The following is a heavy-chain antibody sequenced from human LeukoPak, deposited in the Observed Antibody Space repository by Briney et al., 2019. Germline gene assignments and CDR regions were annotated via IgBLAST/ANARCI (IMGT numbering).Heavy chain of an antibody. V-gene: IGHV3-21*01. CDR2: ISSSSYI. Sequence: GGSLRLSCAASGFTFSSYSMNWVHQAPGKGLEWVSSISSSSYIYYADSVKGRFTISRDNAKNPLYLQMNSLRAEDTAVYYCARGRGIAGRGKEYYYYGMDVWGQGTTVTVSS. CDR3: ARGRGIAGRGKEYYYYGMDV. CDR1: GFTFSSYS. D-gene: IGHD6-13*01. J-gene: IGHJ6*02.